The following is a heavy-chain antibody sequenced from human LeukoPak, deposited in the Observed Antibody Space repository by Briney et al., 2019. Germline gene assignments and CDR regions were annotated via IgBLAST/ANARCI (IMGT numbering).Heavy chain of an antibody. CDR3: TRTVNAASQL. V-gene: IGHV3-7*03. J-gene: IGHJ4*02. CDR1: GFIFGDYW. Sequence: GGALVLSFGASGFIFGDYWMRWVRPAPGRGLEWVDYINQNEVVKYYVDSVKGRFTISRENDKTSLFLQMNSLRSDDTAMYYCTRTVNAASQLWGEGTLVSVS. CDR2: INQNEVVK. D-gene: IGHD2-15*01.